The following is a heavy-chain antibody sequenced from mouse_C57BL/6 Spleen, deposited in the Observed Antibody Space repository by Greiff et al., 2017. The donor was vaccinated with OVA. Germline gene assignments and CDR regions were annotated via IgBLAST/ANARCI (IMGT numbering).Heavy chain of an antibody. CDR3: TEREYADYPFAY. CDR2: IDPETGGT. D-gene: IGHD2-4*01. CDR1: GYTFTDYE. Sequence: QVQLQQSGAELVRPGASVTLSCKASGYTFTDYEMHWVKQTPVHGLEWIGAIDPETGGTAYNQKFKGKAILTADKSSSTAYMELRSLTSEDSAVYCCTEREYADYPFAYWGQGTLVTVSA. J-gene: IGHJ3*01. V-gene: IGHV1-15*01.